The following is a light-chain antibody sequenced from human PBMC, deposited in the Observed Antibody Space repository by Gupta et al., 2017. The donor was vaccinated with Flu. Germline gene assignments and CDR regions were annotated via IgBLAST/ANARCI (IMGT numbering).Light chain of an antibody. CDR2: YND. J-gene: IGLJ3*02. Sequence: QSVLTQPPSVSGAPRQRVTISCSGSSSNIGNNAVNWYQQLPGKAPKLLIYYNDLLPSGVSDRFSGFKSGTSASLAISGLQSEDEADYYCATWDDSLNAWVFGGGTNLTVL. CDR1: SSNIGNNA. CDR3: ATWDDSLNAWV. V-gene: IGLV1-36*01.